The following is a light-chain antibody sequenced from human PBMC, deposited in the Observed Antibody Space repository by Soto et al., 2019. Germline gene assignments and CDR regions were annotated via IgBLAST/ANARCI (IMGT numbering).Light chain of an antibody. CDR3: SSYTSSSTPVV. Sequence: QSVLTQPASVSGSPGQSITISCTGTSSDIGGHNSVSWYQQHPGKAPKLMIYDVSNRPSGVSNRFSASKSGNTASLTISGLQAEDEADYYCSSYTSSSTPVVFGGGTQLTVL. CDR1: SSDIGGHNS. CDR2: DVS. V-gene: IGLV2-14*01. J-gene: IGLJ2*01.